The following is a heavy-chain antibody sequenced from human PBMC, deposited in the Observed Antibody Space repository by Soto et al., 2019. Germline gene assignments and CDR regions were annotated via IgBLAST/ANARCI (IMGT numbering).Heavy chain of an antibody. V-gene: IGHV4-61*01. D-gene: IGHD3-16*02. J-gene: IGHJ3*02. CDR3: AREGGYDYVWGSYRSDASDI. CDR2: IYYSGST. Sequence: QVQLQESGPGLVKPSETLSLTCTVSGGSVSSGSYYWSWIRQPPGKGLEWIGYIYYSGSTNYNPSLKSRVTISVDTSKNQFSLKLSSVTAADTAVYYCAREGGYDYVWGSYRSDASDIWGQGTMVTVSS. CDR1: GGSVSSGSYY.